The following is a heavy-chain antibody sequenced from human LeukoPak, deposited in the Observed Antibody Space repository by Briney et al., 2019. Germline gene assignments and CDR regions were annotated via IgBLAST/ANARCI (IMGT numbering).Heavy chain of an antibody. Sequence: GGSLRLSCAASGFSFSSYSMSWVRQAPGKGLEWVANIKQDGSEKYYVDSVKGRFTISRDNAKNSLYLQMNSLRAEDTAVYYCARGYSSWAYFDYWGQGTLVTVSS. V-gene: IGHV3-7*01. J-gene: IGHJ4*02. CDR3: ARGYSSWAYFDY. D-gene: IGHD6-13*01. CDR1: GFSFSSYS. CDR2: IKQDGSEK.